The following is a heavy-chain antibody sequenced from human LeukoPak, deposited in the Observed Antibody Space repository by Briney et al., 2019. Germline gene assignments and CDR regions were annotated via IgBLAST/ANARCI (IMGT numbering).Heavy chain of an antibody. Sequence: GRSLRLSCAASGFTFSSYGMHWVRQAPGKGLEWVAVISYDGSNKYYADCVKGRFTISRDNSKNTLYLQMNSLRAEDTAVYYCAKGGSYSNDYWGQGTLVTVSS. CDR1: GFTFSSYG. CDR3: AKGGSYSNDY. D-gene: IGHD2-15*01. CDR2: ISYDGSNK. J-gene: IGHJ4*02. V-gene: IGHV3-30*18.